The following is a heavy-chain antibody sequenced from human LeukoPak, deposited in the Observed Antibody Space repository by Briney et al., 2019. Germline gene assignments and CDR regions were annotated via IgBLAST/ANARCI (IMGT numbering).Heavy chain of an antibody. Sequence: LPGGSLRLSCAASGFTFSSYAMSWVRQAPGKGLEWVPLISTSGGRTYYADSVKGRFTISRDNSKNTLYLQMNSLRAEDTAVYYCAKVSSGWPFDYWGQGTLVTVSS. CDR3: AKVSSGWPFDY. CDR1: GFTFSSYA. D-gene: IGHD6-19*01. V-gene: IGHV3-23*01. J-gene: IGHJ4*02. CDR2: ISTSGGRT.